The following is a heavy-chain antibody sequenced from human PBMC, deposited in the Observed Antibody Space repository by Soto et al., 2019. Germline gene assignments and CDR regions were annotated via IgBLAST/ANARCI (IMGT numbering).Heavy chain of an antibody. Sequence: EVQLLDSGGRLVQPGASLRLSCAASGFTFSSYAMSWVRQAPGKGLEWVSYISSSGSTIYYADSVKGRFTISRDNAKNSLYLQMNSLRAEDTAVYYCARDSTSPYYYYYGMDVWGQGTTVTVSS. CDR3: ARDSTSPYYYYYGMDV. D-gene: IGHD2-2*01. V-gene: IGHV3-48*03. J-gene: IGHJ6*02. CDR1: GFTFSSYA. CDR2: ISSSGSTI.